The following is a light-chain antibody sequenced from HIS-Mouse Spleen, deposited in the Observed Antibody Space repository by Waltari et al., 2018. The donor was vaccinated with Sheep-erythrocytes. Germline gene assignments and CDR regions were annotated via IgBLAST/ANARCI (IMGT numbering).Light chain of an antibody. J-gene: IGLJ1*01. V-gene: IGLV2-11*01. CDR3: CSYAGSYNHV. CDR1: SSDVGGYNY. Sequence: QSALTQPRSVSGSPGQSVTISCTGTSSDVGGYNYVSWYQQHPGKAPKRMIYDVSKRPSGLPDRFSGSKSGNTASLTISGLQAEDEADYYGCSYAGSYNHVFATGTKVTVL. CDR2: DVS.